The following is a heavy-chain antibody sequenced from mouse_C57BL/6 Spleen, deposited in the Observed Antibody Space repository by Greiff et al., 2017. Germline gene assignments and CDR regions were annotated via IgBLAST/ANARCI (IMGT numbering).Heavy chain of an antibody. CDR1: GFTFSDYG. V-gene: IGHV5-17*01. CDR2: ISSGSSTI. Sequence: EVHLVESGGGLVKPGGSLKLSCAASGFTFSDYGMHWVRQAPEKGLEWVAYISSGSSTIYYADTVKGRFTISRDNAKNTLFLQMTSLRSEDTAMYYCARLEDGYYGGYFDVWGTGTTLTVSS. D-gene: IGHD2-3*01. CDR3: ARLEDGYYGGYFDV. J-gene: IGHJ1*03.